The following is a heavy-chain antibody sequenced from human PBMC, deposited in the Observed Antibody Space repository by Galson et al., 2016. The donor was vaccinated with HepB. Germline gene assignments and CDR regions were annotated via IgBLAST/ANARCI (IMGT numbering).Heavy chain of an antibody. V-gene: IGHV4-59*01. CDR1: GDSISPYF. CDR2: ISYTGTT. Sequence: SETLSLTCTVSGDSISPYFWTWIRQPPGKGLEWIGYISYTGTTKYNPSLKSRLTLSIDAPRRQFSLRLSSVTAADTAVYYCARATVHIHDSLPGPRYFDYWGRGTLVTVSS. CDR3: ARATVHIHDSLPGPRYFDY. J-gene: IGHJ4*02. D-gene: IGHD1-1*01.